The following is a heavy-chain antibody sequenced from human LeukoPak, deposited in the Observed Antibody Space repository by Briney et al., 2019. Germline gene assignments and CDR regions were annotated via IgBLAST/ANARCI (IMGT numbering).Heavy chain of an antibody. CDR2: INHSGST. V-gene: IGHV4-34*01. CDR3: ARVGDSSGYYFDY. D-gene: IGHD3-22*01. J-gene: IGHJ4*02. Sequence: PSETLSLTCAVYGGSFSGYYWSWIRQTPGKGLEWIGEINHSGSTNYNPSLKSRVTISVDTSKNQFSLKLSSVTAADTAVYYCARVGDSSGYYFDYWGQGTLVTVSS. CDR1: GGSFSGYY.